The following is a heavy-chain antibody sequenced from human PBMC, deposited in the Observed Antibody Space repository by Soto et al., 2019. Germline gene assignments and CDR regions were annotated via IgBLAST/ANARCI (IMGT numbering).Heavy chain of an antibody. D-gene: IGHD1-26*01. Sequence: SETLSLTCAVYGGSFSGYYWSWIRQPPGKGLEWIGEINHSGSTNYNPSLKSRVTISVDTSKNQFSLKLSSVTAADTAVYYCARVLREKNYYYGMDVWGQGTTVTVSS. J-gene: IGHJ6*02. CDR1: GGSFSGYY. CDR3: ARVLREKNYYYGMDV. V-gene: IGHV4-34*01. CDR2: INHSGST.